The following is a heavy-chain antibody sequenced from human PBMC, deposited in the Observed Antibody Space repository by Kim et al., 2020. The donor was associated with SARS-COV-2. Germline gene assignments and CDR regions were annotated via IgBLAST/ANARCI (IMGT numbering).Heavy chain of an antibody. CDR1: GFTFSSYS. CDR3: ARDRPYDFWSGAYYYYYYGMDV. CDR2: ISSSSSTI. D-gene: IGHD3-3*01. V-gene: IGHV3-48*02. J-gene: IGHJ6*02. Sequence: GGSLRLSCAASGFTFSSYSMNWVRQAPGKGLEWVSYISSSSSTIYYADSVKGRFTISRDNAKNSLYLQMNSLRDEDTAVYYCARDRPYDFWSGAYYYYYYGMDVWGQGTTVTVSS.